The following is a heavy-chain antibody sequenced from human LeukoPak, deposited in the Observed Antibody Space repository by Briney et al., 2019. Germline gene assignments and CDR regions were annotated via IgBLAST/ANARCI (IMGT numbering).Heavy chain of an antibody. J-gene: IGHJ4*02. CDR1: GGSISSGDYY. CDR3: ARGGYDFWSGYYCYFDY. CDR2: IYYSGST. V-gene: IGHV4-30-4*08. Sequence: SETLSLTCTVSGGSISSGDYYWSWIRQPPGKGLEWIGYIYYSGSTYYNPSLKSRVTISVDTSKNQFSLKLSSVTAADTAVYYCARGGYDFWSGYYCYFDYWGQGTLVTVSS. D-gene: IGHD3-3*01.